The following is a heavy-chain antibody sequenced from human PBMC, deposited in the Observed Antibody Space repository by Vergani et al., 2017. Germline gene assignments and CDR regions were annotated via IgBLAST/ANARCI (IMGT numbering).Heavy chain of an antibody. CDR2: IWHDGSNE. CDR1: EFTFSDVW. CDR3: ARDKSKRAPAVMGTYYYYMDV. V-gene: IGHV3-33*08. J-gene: IGHJ6*03. Sequence: GQLVESGGGLVKPGGSLRLSCAASEFTFSDVWMSWVRQAPGKGLEWVAGIWHDGSNEKYVDSVQGRFTISRDNSKNTLYLEMESLRVEDTAVYFCARDKSKRAPAVMGTYYYYMDVWGKGTKVTVSS. D-gene: IGHD3-16*01.